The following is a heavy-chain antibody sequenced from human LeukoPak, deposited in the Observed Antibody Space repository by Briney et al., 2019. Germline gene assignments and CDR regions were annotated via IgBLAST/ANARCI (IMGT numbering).Heavy chain of an antibody. D-gene: IGHD2-21*02. CDR1: GFTFSNYW. V-gene: IGHV3-7*01. J-gene: IGHJ6*04. CDR3: TSLPAYCGGDC. Sequence: PGESLRLSCAASGFTFSNYWMTWVRQAPGKGLEWVANIKQDGSEKYYVDSAKGRFTISRDNAKNSLYLQMNSLRAEDTAVYYCTSLPAYCGGDCWGKGTTVTVSS. CDR2: IKQDGSEK.